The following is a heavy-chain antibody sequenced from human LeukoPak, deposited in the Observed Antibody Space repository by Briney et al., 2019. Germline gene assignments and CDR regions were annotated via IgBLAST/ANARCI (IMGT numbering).Heavy chain of an antibody. CDR2: IVVGSGNT. V-gene: IGHV1-58*01. CDR1: GFTFTSSA. D-gene: IGHD2-2*01. CDR3: AASVRDIVVVAAAYVNYYYYGMDV. J-gene: IGHJ6*04. Sequence: SVKVSCKASGFTFTSSAVQWVRQARGQRLEWIGWIVVGSGNTNYAQKFQERVTITRDMSTSTAYMELSSPRSEDTAVYYCAASVRDIVVVAAAYVNYYYYGMDVWGKGTTVTVSS.